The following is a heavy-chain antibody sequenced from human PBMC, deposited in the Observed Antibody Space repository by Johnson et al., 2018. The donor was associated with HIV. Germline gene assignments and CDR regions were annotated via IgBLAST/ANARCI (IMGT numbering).Heavy chain of an antibody. D-gene: IGHD2-21*01. Sequence: VQLVESGGGLVQPGGSLRLSCAASGFTVSRNYMSWVRQAPGKGLEWVSVIYSGGSTYYADSVKGRFTISRDNSKNTLYLQMNSLRAEDTAVYYCARARARVTFDIWGQGTMVTVSS. CDR1: GFTVSRNY. CDR2: IYSGGST. J-gene: IGHJ3*02. V-gene: IGHV3-66*01. CDR3: ARARARVTFDI.